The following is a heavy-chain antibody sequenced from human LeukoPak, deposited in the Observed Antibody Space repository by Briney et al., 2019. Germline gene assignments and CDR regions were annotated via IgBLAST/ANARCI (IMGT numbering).Heavy chain of an antibody. D-gene: IGHD3-22*01. Sequence: PGGSLRLSCAASGFDFSTFAMTWVRQAPGKGLEWVSSISNSGGSTYYADSVKGRFTISRDNSKNTLYLQMDSLRAEDTAVYYCAKGTMDGGQYYYDSSGGQGTLVTVSS. J-gene: IGHJ4*02. CDR3: AKGTMDGGQYYYDSS. V-gene: IGHV3-23*01. CDR2: ISNSGGST. CDR1: GFDFSTFA.